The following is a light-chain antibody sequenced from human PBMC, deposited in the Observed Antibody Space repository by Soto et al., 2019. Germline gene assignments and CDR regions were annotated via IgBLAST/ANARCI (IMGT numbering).Light chain of an antibody. V-gene: IGKV3-15*01. CDR1: QSVSSN. CDR2: GAS. J-gene: IGKJ1*01. CDR3: QQYNNWPPWT. Sequence: IVMPQSPATLSVTPGERAPLSCRASQSVSSNLAWYQQKPGQAPRLLIYGASTRATGVPARFSGSGSGTEFTLTINSLQSEDFAVYYCQQYNNWPPWTFGQRAKVDI.